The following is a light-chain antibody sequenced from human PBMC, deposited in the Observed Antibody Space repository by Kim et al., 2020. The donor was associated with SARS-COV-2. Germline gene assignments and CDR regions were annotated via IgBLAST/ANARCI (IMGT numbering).Light chain of an antibody. CDR1: QDIANS. CDR3: QKYNSAPWT. Sequence: ASVGARVTITCRASQDIANSLAWYQQKPGKVPNLLIYAASTLQSVVPSRFSGSGSGTQFTLTIGSLQTEDVATYYCQKYNSAPWTFGPGTKVDIK. CDR2: AAS. J-gene: IGKJ1*01. V-gene: IGKV1-27*01.